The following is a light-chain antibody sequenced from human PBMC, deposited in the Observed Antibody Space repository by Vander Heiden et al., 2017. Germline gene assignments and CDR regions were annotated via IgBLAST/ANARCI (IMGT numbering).Light chain of an antibody. CDR1: QGIRND. Sequence: AVQMTQSPSSLSASVGDRVTITCRASQGIRNDLGWYQQKPGQAPKVLIYGASTLHSGVPSRFSGSGSGTDFVLTISGLQPEDSATYCCRQYASLPRTFGQGTKVEIK. CDR2: GAS. CDR3: RQYASLPRT. V-gene: IGKV1-6*01. J-gene: IGKJ1*01.